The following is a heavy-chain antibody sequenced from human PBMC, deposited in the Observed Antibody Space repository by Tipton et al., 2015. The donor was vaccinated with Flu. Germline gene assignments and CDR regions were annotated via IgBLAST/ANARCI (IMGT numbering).Heavy chain of an antibody. CDR1: GFTFDAYA. CDR2: ISGDGGST. J-gene: IGHJ4*02. Sequence: AVSGFTFDAYAMHWVRQAPGKGLEWVSLISGDGGSTYYADSVKGRFTISRDNSKNSLYLQMNSLRTEDTALYYCAKDGGDYDFWSGYYPNYWGQGTLVTVSS. CDR3: AKDGGDYDFWSGYYPNY. D-gene: IGHD3-3*01. V-gene: IGHV3-43*02.